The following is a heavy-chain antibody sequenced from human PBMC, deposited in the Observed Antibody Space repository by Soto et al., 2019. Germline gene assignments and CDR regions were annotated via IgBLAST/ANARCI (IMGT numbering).Heavy chain of an antibody. D-gene: IGHD3-10*01. CDR2: IYTSGST. CDR3: AMIFRYSGSGSPNWFDP. J-gene: IGHJ5*02. V-gene: IGHV4-4*07. CDR1: GGSISSYY. Sequence: PSETLSLTCTVSGGSISSYYWSWIRQPAGKGLEWIGRIYTSGSTNYNPSLNSRVTMSVDTSKNQFYLKLSSVTAADTAVYYCAMIFRYSGSGSPNWFDPWGQGTLVTVSS.